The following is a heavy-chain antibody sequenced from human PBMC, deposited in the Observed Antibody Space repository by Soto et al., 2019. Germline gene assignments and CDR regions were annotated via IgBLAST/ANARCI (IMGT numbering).Heavy chain of an antibody. D-gene: IGHD5-18*01. CDR3: KRRFYLDTKNRDAFDI. CDR2: ISSSSAYI. CDR1: EFSFSSDS. Sequence: LRLSCADCEFSFSSDSMNCVGEAPGKGLDWVSSISSSSAYIFYADSMKGRFTISRDNAKNSLYLQMNSLRAEDTAEYYCKRRFYLDTKNRDAFDIWGQGTMATVSS. J-gene: IGHJ3*02. V-gene: IGHV3-21*01.